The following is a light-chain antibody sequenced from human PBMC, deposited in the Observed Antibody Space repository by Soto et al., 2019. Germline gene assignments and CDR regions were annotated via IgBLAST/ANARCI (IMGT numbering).Light chain of an antibody. CDR3: QQSSHWPRIT. CDR1: QSVSSY. Sequence: EIVWTQSPATMSLSPGERATLSCRASQSVSSYLAWYQQKPGQAPRLLIYDASNRDTGIPARFSGSGSGTDFTLTICSLEPEDFAVYYCQQSSHWPRITFGQGTRLEIK. J-gene: IGKJ5*01. V-gene: IGKV3-11*01. CDR2: DAS.